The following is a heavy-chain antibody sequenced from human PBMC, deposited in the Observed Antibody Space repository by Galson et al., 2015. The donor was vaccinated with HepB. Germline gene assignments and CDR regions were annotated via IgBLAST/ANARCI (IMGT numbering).Heavy chain of an antibody. J-gene: IGHJ3*02. CDR2: IWYDGSNK. V-gene: IGHV3-33*01. Sequence: SLRLSCAASGFTFSSYGMHWVRQAPGKGLEWVAVIWYDGSNKYYADSVKGRFTISRDNSKNTLYLQMNSLRAEDTAVYYCARGGGVVVATQAFDIWGQGTMVTVSS. D-gene: IGHD2-21*01. CDR3: ARGGGVVVATQAFDI. CDR1: GFTFSSYG.